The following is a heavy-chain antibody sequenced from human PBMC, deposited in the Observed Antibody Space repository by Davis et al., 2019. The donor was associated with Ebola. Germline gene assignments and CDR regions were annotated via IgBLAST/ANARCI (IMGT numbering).Heavy chain of an antibody. Sequence: GESLKISCAASGFTFSSYSMNWVRQAPGKGLEWVSSISSSSSYIYYADSVKGRFTISRDNAKNSLYLQMNSLRAEDTAVYYCARDDLGKAALLYYYGMDVWGQGTTVTVSS. V-gene: IGHV3-21*01. CDR1: GFTFSSYS. J-gene: IGHJ6*02. CDR3: ARDDLGKAALLYYYGMDV. CDR2: ISSSSSYI. D-gene: IGHD6-13*01.